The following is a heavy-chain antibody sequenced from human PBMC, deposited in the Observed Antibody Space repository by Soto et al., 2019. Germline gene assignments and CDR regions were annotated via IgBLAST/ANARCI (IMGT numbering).Heavy chain of an antibody. Sequence: QVQLQESGPGLVKPSQTLSLTCTVSGGSISSGDYCWSWIRQPPGKGLEWIGYIYDSGSAYYNPSLESRVTISVDTSKNQFSLKLRFVTVADTATYFCAREREGLGLIDYWGQGYLVTVSS. CDR2: IYDSGSA. V-gene: IGHV4-30-4*01. J-gene: IGHJ4*02. D-gene: IGHD5-12*01. CDR3: AREREGLGLIDY. CDR1: GGSISSGDYC.